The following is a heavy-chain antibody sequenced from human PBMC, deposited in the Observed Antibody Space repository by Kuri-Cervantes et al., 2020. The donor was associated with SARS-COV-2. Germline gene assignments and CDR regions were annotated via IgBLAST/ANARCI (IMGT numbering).Heavy chain of an antibody. D-gene: IGHD5-12*01. CDR3: ASVYGGYDGAFDI. Sequence: GESLKISCAASGFTFSSYGMHWVRQAPGKGLEWVAFIRYDGSNKYYADSVKGRFTISRHNSKNTLYLQMNSLRAEDTAVYYCASVYGGYDGAFDIWGQGTMVTVSS. CDR2: IRYDGSNK. V-gene: IGHV3-30*02. J-gene: IGHJ3*02. CDR1: GFTFSSYG.